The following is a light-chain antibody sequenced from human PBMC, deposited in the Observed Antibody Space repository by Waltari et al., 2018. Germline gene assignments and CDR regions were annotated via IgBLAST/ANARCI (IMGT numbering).Light chain of an antibody. CDR3: QVWDSITVV. Sequence: SYILTQPPSVSVAPGQTARVTCGGMNVGTKSFHWYQHKPAQAPVPLVSVDRDRPSGIPERFSVSTSGNTATLTISRVEVEDDADYYCQVWDSITVVFGGGTKLIVL. CDR1: NVGTKS. J-gene: IGLJ2*01. V-gene: IGLV3-21*02. CDR2: VDR.